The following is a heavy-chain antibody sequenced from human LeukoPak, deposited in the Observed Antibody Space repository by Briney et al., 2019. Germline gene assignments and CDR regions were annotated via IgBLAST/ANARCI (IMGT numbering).Heavy chain of an antibody. CDR2: IIPIFGTA. D-gene: IGHD3-22*01. J-gene: IGHJ4*02. V-gene: IGHV1-69*06. CDR3: ATDIPRPNYCDSSGYYSYYFDY. CDR1: GGTFSSYA. Sequence: ASVKVSCKASGGTFSSYAISWVRQAPGQGLEWMGRIIPIFGTANYAQKFQGRVTMTEDTSTDTAYMELSSLRSEDTAVYYCATDIPRPNYCDSSGYYSYYFDYWGQGTLVTVSS.